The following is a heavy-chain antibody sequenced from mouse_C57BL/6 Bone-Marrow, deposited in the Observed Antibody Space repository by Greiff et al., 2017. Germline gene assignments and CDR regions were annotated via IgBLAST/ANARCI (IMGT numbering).Heavy chain of an antibody. CDR1: GFTFSSYG. CDR3: ARDPIYDGYHGGY. D-gene: IGHD2-3*01. Sequence: EVMLVESGGDLVKPGGSLKLSCAASGFTFSSYGMSWVRQTPDKRLEWVATISSGGSYTYYPDRVKGRFTISRDNAKNTLYLQLSSLKSEDTAVYYCARDPIYDGYHGGYWGQGTTLTVSS. V-gene: IGHV5-6*01. J-gene: IGHJ2*01. CDR2: ISSGGSYT.